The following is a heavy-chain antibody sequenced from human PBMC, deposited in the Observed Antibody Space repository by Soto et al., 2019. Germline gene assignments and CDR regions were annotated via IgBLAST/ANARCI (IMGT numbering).Heavy chain of an antibody. CDR3: ARGRRAPVTTGWYFDL. D-gene: IGHD4-17*01. CDR2: INHSGST. Sequence: QVQLQQWGAGLLKPSETLSLTCAVYGGSFSGYYWSWIRQPPGKGLEWIGEINHSGSTNYNPSLKSRVTISVDTSKNQVSLKRGSVTAADTAVYYGARGRRAPVTTGWYFDLWGRGTLVTVSS. V-gene: IGHV4-34*01. J-gene: IGHJ2*01. CDR1: GGSFSGYY.